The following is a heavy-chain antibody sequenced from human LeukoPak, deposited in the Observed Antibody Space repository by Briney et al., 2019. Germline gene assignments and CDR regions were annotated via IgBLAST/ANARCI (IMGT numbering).Heavy chain of an antibody. V-gene: IGHV3-53*05. Sequence: GGSLRLSCAVSGTTVSSHYMSWVRQAPGKGLEWVSVIYSGGSTYYADSVKGRFTISRDNSKNSLYLQMNSLRAEDTALYYCAKGGYGGDYLHNWGQGTLVTVSS. CDR1: GTTVSSHY. D-gene: IGHD4-17*01. CDR2: IYSGGST. J-gene: IGHJ4*02. CDR3: AKGGYGGDYLHN.